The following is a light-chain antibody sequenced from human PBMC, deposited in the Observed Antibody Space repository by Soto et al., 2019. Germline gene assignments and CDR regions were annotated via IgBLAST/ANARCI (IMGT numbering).Light chain of an antibody. CDR2: VNSDGSH. V-gene: IGLV4-69*02. J-gene: IGLJ1*01. CDR3: QAWASGIGV. Sequence: QLVLSQSPSASASLGASVKLTCTLSSGHNIYAIEWHQQQPEKGPRYLLKVNSDGSHTKGDGIPDRFSGSSSGAERYLTISRLQSEDEADYYCQAWASGIGVFGTGTKLTVL. CDR1: SGHNIYA.